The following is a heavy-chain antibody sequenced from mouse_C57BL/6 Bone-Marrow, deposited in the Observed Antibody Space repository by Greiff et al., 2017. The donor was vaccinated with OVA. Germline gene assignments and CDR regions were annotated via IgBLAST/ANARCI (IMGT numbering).Heavy chain of an antibody. CDR2: ILPGSGST. CDR1: GYTFTGYW. D-gene: IGHD2-4*01. CDR3: ARSGDYVPDY. J-gene: IGHJ2*01. V-gene: IGHV1-9*01. Sequence: VQLQQSGAELMKPGASVKLSCKATGYTFTGYWIEWVKQRPGHGLEWIGEILPGSGSTNYNEKFKGQATLTADTSSNTAYMHLSSLTTEDSAIYCSARSGDYVPDYWGQGTTLTVAS.